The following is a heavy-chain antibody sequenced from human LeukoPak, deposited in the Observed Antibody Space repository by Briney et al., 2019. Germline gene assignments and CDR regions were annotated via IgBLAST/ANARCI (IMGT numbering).Heavy chain of an antibody. CDR2: IYYSGST. V-gene: IGHV4-39*01. Sequence: SETLSLTCTVSGGSISSSSYYWGWIPQPPGRGLEWIGSIYYSGSTYYNPSLKSRVTISVDTSKNQFSLKLSSVTAADTAVYYCARRGTSSSLDFWGQGTLVIVPS. CDR3: ARRGTSSSLDF. D-gene: IGHD2-2*01. CDR1: GGSISSSSYY. J-gene: IGHJ4*02.